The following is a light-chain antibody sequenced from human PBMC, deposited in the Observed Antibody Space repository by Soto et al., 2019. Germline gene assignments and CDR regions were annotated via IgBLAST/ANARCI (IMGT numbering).Light chain of an antibody. CDR2: DVS. J-gene: IGLJ2*01. V-gene: IGLV2-14*01. CDR3: SSYTSNSPYLV. Sequence: QSALTQPASVSGSPGQSITISCTGTSSDVGGYNYVSWYQQHPGKAPKLMIYDVSNRPSGVSNRFSGSKSGNTASLTISGLQAEDEADYYCSSYTSNSPYLVFGGGTKVTVL. CDR1: SSDVGGYNY.